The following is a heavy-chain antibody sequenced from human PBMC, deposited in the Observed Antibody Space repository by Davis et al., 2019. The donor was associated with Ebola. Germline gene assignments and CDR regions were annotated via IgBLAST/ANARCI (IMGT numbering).Heavy chain of an antibody. J-gene: IGHJ4*02. V-gene: IGHV5-10-1*01. CDR3: ARSHCSSSRCYTHFDY. D-gene: IGHD2-2*02. CDR1: GYSFTNYW. CDR2: IDPSYSYT. Sequence: GESLKISCKGSGYSFTNYWITWVRQMPGQGLEWMGMIDPSYSYTYYSSSFQGHVTISADKSINTAYLQWSSLRASDTAIYYCARSHCSSSRCYTHFDYWGQGTLVTVSS.